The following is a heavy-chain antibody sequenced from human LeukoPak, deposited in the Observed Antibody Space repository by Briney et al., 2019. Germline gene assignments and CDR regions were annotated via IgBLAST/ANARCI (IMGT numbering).Heavy chain of an antibody. Sequence: PGGSLRLSCAASGFTFSNYWMTWVRQAPGKGLEWVANIKEDGSEKYYVDSVKGRFTISRDNAKNSLYLQMNSLRAEDTAVYYCAKDRGDYGVPTSAFDIWGQGTMVTVSS. CDR2: IKEDGSEK. V-gene: IGHV3-7*03. CDR1: GFTFSNYW. J-gene: IGHJ3*02. D-gene: IGHD4-17*01. CDR3: AKDRGDYGVPTSAFDI.